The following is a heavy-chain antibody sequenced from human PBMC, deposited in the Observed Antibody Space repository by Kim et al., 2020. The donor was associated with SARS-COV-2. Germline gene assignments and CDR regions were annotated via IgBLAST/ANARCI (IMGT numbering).Heavy chain of an antibody. V-gene: IGHV4-61*02. CDR3: ARDHGEFGSWFDP. Sequence: SETLSLTCTVSGASISSDAYYWTWIRQTAGKGLEWIGRIYANEYTRYNPSLKSRVTISIDTSKNQFSLRLSSVTATDTAVYYCARDHGEFGSWFDPWGQGNRVTVSS. D-gene: IGHD2-15*01. CDR2: IYANEYT. J-gene: IGHJ5*02. CDR1: GASISSDAYY.